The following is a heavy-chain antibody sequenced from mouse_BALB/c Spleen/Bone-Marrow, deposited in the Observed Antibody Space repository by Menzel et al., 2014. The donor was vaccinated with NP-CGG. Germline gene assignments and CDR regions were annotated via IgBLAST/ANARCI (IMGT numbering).Heavy chain of an antibody. CDR2: IDPENGNT. J-gene: IGHJ2*01. Sequence: EVKLQESGAELVRPGALVKLSCKASGFNIKDYHMHWVKQRPEQGLEWIGWIDPENGNTIYDPKFQGKASITADTSSNTAYLQLSSLTSEDTAVYYCAMITTYWGQGTTLTVSS. D-gene: IGHD2-4*01. V-gene: IGHV14-1*02. CDR3: AMITTY. CDR1: GFNIKDYH.